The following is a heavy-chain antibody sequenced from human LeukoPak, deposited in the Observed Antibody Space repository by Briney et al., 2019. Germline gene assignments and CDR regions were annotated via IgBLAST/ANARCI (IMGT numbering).Heavy chain of an antibody. V-gene: IGHV3-21*01. CDR1: GFTFSSYS. D-gene: IGHD2-8*01. J-gene: IGHJ4*02. Sequence: GGSLRLSCAASGFTFSSYSMNWVRQAPGKGLEWVSSISSSSSYIYYADSVKGRFTISRDNAKNSLYLQMNSLRAEDTAVYYCARGGGDIVLMVYAYWGQGTLVTVSS. CDR3: ARGGGDIVLMVYAY. CDR2: ISSSSSYI.